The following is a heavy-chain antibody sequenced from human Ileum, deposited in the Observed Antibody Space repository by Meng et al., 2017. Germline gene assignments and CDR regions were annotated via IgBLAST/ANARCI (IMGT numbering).Heavy chain of an antibody. CDR2: IFQSGRT. Sequence: GQMQDSSPSLGTPSGTLSLTGAVSGTRWRWVRQPPGKGLEWSGEIFQSGRTNYNPSLKSRVTISIAKSKSQISLQLSAVTAADTAVYSCATSNDRDVYYLGYWGQGTLVTVSS. CDR1: GTR. J-gene: IGHJ4*02. D-gene: IGHD3-22*01. CDR3: ATSNDRDVYYLGY. V-gene: IGHV4-4*02.